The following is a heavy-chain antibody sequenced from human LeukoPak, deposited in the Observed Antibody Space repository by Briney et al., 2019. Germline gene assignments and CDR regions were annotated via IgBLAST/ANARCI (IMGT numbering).Heavy chain of an antibody. CDR1: GFTVSSNY. CDR3: ATAPGLRGYSSG. J-gene: IGHJ4*02. D-gene: IGHD6-19*01. V-gene: IGHV3-66*01. Sequence: RGSLRLSCAASGFTVSSNYMSWVRQAPGKGLEWVSIIYSGGTTYYADSVKGRFTISRDNSKNTLYLQMNSLRAEDTAVYYCATAPGLRGYSSGWGQGTLVTVSS. CDR2: IYSGGTT.